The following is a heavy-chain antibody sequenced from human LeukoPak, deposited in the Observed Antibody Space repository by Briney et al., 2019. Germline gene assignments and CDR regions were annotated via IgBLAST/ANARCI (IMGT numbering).Heavy chain of an antibody. J-gene: IGHJ4*02. CDR3: ARVLSSGWTGFDY. D-gene: IGHD6-19*01. CDR2: IYYSGSS. Sequence: SETLSHTCTVSGGSISSYYWTWIRQPPGKGLEWIGYIYYSGSSNYNPSLKSRVTISVDASKNQFSLKLSSVTAADTAVFFCARVLSSGWTGFDYWGQGTLVTVSS. V-gene: IGHV4-59*01. CDR1: GGSISSYY.